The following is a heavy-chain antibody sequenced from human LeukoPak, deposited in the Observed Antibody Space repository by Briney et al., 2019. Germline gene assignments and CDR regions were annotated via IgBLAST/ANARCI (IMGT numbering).Heavy chain of an antibody. CDR1: GFTFNTYD. CDR3: ARDSWDSSSWGTRQFDY. CDR2: IDNAGDT. V-gene: IGHV3-13*01. D-gene: IGHD6-13*01. J-gene: IGHJ4*02. Sequence: GGSLRLSCAASGFTFNTYDMHRVPPATGKGLEWGSTIDNAGDTYYPGSVKGRFTISRENAKNSLYLQMNSLRAGDTAVYYCARDSWDSSSWGTRQFDYWGQGTLVTVSS.